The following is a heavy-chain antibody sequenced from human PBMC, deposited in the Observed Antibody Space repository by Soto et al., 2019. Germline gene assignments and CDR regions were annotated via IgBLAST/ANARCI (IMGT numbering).Heavy chain of an antibody. CDR2: INAGNGNT. Sequence: ASVKVSCKASGYTFTSYAMHWVRQAPGQRLEWMGWINAGNGNTKYSQKFQGRVTITRDTSASTAYMELSSLRSEDTAVYYCARVGTCISTSCYANYYCYGMDVWGQGTTVTVSS. V-gene: IGHV1-3*01. D-gene: IGHD2-2*01. CDR1: GYTFTSYA. J-gene: IGHJ6*02. CDR3: ARVGTCISTSCYANYYCYGMDV.